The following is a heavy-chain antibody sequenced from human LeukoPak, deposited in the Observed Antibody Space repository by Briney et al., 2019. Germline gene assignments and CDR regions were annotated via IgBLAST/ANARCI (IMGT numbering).Heavy chain of an antibody. J-gene: IGHJ4*02. Sequence: PGRSLRLSCTASGFTFGDYAMSWVRQAPGKGLEWVGFIRSKAYGGTTEYAASVKGRFTISRDDSKSIAYLQMNSLKTEDTAVYHCTRARGYSGYDDFDYWGQGTLVTVSS. V-gene: IGHV3-49*04. CDR1: GFTFGDYA. CDR2: IRSKAYGGTT. CDR3: TRARGYSGYDDFDY. D-gene: IGHD5-12*01.